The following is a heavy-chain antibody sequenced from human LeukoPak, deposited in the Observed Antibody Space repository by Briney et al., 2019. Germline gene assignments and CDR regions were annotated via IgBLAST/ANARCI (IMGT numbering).Heavy chain of an antibody. J-gene: IGHJ4*02. CDR2: ISHSGRT. CDR1: GDSISSATYS. CDR3: ARGYIYGPPFDY. V-gene: IGHV4-30-2*01. D-gene: IGHD5-18*01. Sequence: SETLSLTCAVSGDSISSATYSWNWIRQPPGKGLEWIGYISHSGRTNYNPSLKSRVTMSVDRSKTQFSLRLTSVTAADTAVYYCARGYIYGPPFDYWGQGTLVTVSS.